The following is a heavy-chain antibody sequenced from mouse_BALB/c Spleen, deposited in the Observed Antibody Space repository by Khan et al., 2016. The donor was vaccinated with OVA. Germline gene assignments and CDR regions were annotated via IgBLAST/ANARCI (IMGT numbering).Heavy chain of an antibody. CDR2: INSGSDYT. Sequence: EVQLVESGGELVKPGGSLKLSCAASGFTFSSYSMSWVRQSPDQRLEWVASINSGSDYTYYPHSLKERFTISGDNATNTLYLQLSSLTSEDTAIYYCARHLTGSFAYWGQGTLVTVSA. CDR3: ARHLTGSFAY. J-gene: IGHJ3*01. D-gene: IGHD4-1*01. V-gene: IGHV5-6*01. CDR1: GFTFSSYS.